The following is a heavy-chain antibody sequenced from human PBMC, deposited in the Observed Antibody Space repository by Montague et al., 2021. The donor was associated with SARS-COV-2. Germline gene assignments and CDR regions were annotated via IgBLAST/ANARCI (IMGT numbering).Heavy chain of an antibody. D-gene: IGHD5-18*01. V-gene: IGHV2-70*11. CDR1: GFSLSTSGVC. CDR2: VDWDDDK. CDR3: ARNSEYSTSSEERTDYFDY. Sequence: PALVKPTQTLTLTCTFSGFSLSTSGVCVSWIRQPPGKALEWLARVDWDDDKYYSPSWETRLTITKDTSRNQVVLVMTDMDPMDTATYYCARNSEYSTSSEERTDYFDYWGKGTLVTVSS. J-gene: IGHJ4*02.